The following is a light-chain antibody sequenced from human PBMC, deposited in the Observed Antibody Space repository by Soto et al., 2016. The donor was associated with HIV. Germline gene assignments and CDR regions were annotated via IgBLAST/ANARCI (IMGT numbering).Light chain of an antibody. CDR1: NIGSKS. V-gene: IGLV3-21*03. CDR3: QVWDTNSDHVV. CDR2: DDN. J-gene: IGLJ2*01. Sequence: SYVLTQPPSVSVAPGKTARITCGGNNIGSKSVHWYQQKPGQAPVMVVYDDNDRPPGIPERFPGSNSGDTATLTINRVEAGDEADYYCQVWDTNSDHVVFGGGTKLTVL.